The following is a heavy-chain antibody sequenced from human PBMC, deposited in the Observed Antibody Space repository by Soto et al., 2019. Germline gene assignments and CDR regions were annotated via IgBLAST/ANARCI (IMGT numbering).Heavy chain of an antibody. CDR3: ARSLSVYYYGSGITRNYYYGMDV. V-gene: IGHV5-51*01. J-gene: IGHJ6*02. Sequence: GESLKISCKGSGYSFTSYWIGWVRQMPGKGLEWMGIIYPGDSDTRYSPSFQGQVTISADKSISTAYLQWSSLKASDTAMYYCARSLSVYYYGSGITRNYYYGMDVWGQGTTVTVSS. CDR2: IYPGDSDT. CDR1: GYSFTSYW. D-gene: IGHD3-10*01.